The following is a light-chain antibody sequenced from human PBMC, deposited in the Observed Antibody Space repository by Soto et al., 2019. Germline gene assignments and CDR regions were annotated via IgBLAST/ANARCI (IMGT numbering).Light chain of an antibody. CDR2: DAS. CDR1: QSVSSY. Sequence: EIVLTQSPATLSLSPGERATLSCRASQSVSSYLAWYQQKPGQAPRLLIYDASNRATGIPARFSGSGSGTDFTLTISSLEPEDFGVYYCRQRYNWPLTFGGGTKVDIK. J-gene: IGKJ4*01. CDR3: RQRYNWPLT. V-gene: IGKV3-11*01.